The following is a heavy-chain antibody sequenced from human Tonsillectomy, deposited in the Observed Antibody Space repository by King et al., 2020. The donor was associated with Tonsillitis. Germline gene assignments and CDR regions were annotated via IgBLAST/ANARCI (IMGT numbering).Heavy chain of an antibody. CDR2: IYYSGST. CDR1: GGSISSYY. V-gene: IGHV4-59*01. CDR3: ARGLVRDSRIYYFDY. D-gene: IGHD6-6*01. Sequence: QLQESGPGLVKPSETLSLTCTVSGGSISSYYWSWIRQPPGKGLEWIGYIYYSGSTNYNPSLKSRVTISVDTSKNKFSLKLSSVTAADTAVYYCARGLVRDSRIYYFDYWGQGTLVTVSS. J-gene: IGHJ4*02.